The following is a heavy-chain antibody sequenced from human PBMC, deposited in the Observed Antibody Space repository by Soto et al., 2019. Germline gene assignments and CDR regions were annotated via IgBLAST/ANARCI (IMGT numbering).Heavy chain of an antibody. Sequence: ASAKGSSEASGDAFTSYSLHSVRQAPGQRLEWMGIINPSGGSTSYAQKFQGRVTTTRDTSTSTVYMELSSLRSEDTAVYYCARDNPPSCGDYVPWGQGTLVTVSS. D-gene: IGHD4-17*01. J-gene: IGHJ5*02. V-gene: IGHV1-46*03. CDR1: GDAFTSYS. CDR3: ARDNPPSCGDYVP. CDR2: INPSGGST.